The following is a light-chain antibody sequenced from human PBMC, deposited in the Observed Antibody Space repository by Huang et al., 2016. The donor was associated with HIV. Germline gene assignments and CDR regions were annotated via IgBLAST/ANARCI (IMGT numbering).Light chain of an antibody. CDR2: WSS. J-gene: IGKJ4*01. CDR3: QQYYASPQT. CDR1: QSVFSTSTNKDY. V-gene: IGKV4-1*01. Sequence: DIVMAQSPVSLAVSLGERATLTCRSSQSVFSTSTNKDYLAWFQQKPGQPPKLLLFWSSTREGGVPDRFSGSGSGTHFTLTIANLEADDAAIYYCQQYYASPQTFGQGTRVEV.